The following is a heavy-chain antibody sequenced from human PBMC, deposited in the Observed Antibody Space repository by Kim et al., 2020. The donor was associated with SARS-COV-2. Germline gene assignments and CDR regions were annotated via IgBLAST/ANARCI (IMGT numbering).Heavy chain of an antibody. CDR2: MNPNSGNT. D-gene: IGHD6-13*01. J-gene: IGHJ6*02. V-gene: IGHV1-8*01. CDR1: GYTFTSYD. CDR3: ARGGTGSSWARVEYYYYYGMDV. Sequence: ASVKVSCKASGYTFTSYDINWVRQATGQGLEWMGWMNPNSGNTGYAQKFQGRVTMTRNTSISTAYMELSSLRSEDTAVYYCARGGTGSSWARVEYYYYYGMDVWGQGTTVTVSS.